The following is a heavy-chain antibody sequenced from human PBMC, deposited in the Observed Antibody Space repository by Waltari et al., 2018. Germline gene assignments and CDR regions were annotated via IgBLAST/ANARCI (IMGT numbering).Heavy chain of an antibody. J-gene: IGHJ3*02. V-gene: IGHV3-7*04. Sequence: EVQLVESGGGLVQPGGSLRLSCAASGFTFSSSWLSLVRQAPGKGLEWVANIKQDGSAKSYVDSVKGRFVISRDNAENSLSLQMNSLKAEDTAVYYCARPFRSGWYDGSFDIWGQGTMVTVSS. CDR1: GFTFSSSW. CDR2: IKQDGSAK. D-gene: IGHD6-19*01. CDR3: ARPFRSGWYDGSFDI.